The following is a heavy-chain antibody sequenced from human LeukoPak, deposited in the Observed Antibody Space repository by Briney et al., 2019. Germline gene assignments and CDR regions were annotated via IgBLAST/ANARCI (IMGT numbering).Heavy chain of an antibody. CDR2: IIPIFGTA. V-gene: IGHV1-69*13. Sequence: SVKVSCKASGGTFSSYAISWVRQAPGQGLEWMGGIIPIFGTANYAQKFQGRVTITADESTSTAYMELSSLRSEDTAVYYCARSSIVVVPAASHFNWFDPWGQGTLVTVSS. J-gene: IGHJ5*02. CDR1: GGTFSSYA. CDR3: ARSSIVVVPAASHFNWFDP. D-gene: IGHD2-2*01.